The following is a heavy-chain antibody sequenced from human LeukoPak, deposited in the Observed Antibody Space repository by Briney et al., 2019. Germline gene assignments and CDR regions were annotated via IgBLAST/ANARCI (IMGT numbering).Heavy chain of an antibody. CDR1: GYTFTGYY. D-gene: IGHD4-17*01. J-gene: IGHJ4*02. CDR2: INPNSGGT. V-gene: IGHV1-2*06. CDR3: ARAPSTTVTIRDY. Sequence: ASVKVSCKASGYTFTGYYMHWVRQAPGQGLEWMGRINPNSGGTNYAQKLQGRVTMTTDTSTSTAYMELRSLRSDDTAVYYCARAPSTTVTIRDYWGQGTLVTVSS.